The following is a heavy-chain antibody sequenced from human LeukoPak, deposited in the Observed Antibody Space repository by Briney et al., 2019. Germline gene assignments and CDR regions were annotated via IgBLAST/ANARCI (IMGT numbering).Heavy chain of an antibody. Sequence: GASVKVSCKASGYTFTSYGISWVRQAPGQGLEWMGWISAYNGNTNYPQKLQGRVTMTTDTSTSTAYMELRSLRSDDTAVYYCARDHASPYSSGWYIGKNWFDPWSQGTLVTVSS. CDR2: ISAYNGNT. CDR3: ARDHASPYSSGWYIGKNWFDP. CDR1: GYTFTSYG. J-gene: IGHJ5*02. V-gene: IGHV1-18*01. D-gene: IGHD6-19*01.